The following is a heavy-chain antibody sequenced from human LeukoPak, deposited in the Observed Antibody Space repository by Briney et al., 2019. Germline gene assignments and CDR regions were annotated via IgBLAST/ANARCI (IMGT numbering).Heavy chain of an antibody. CDR3: AKDQQLVPVYYFDY. CDR1: GFTFRNYA. CDR2: ISGSGINT. V-gene: IGHV3-23*01. D-gene: IGHD6-13*01. Sequence: GGSLRLSCAASGFTFRNYAVSCVRQAPGKGLEGVSAISGSGINTYYADSVKGRFTISRDNSKNTLYLQMNSLRAEDTAVYYCAKDQQLVPVYYFDYWGQGTLVTVSS. J-gene: IGHJ4*02.